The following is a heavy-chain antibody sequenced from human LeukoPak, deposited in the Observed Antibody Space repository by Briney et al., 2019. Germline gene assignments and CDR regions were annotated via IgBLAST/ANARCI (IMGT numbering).Heavy chain of an antibody. J-gene: IGHJ6*02. CDR3: AKPTSDGTFYYYGMDV. Sequence: GGSLRLSCAASGFTFSSYAMSWVRQAPGKGLECVSAVSGSGGSTYYADSVKGRFTISRDNSKTTLYLQMNSLRAEDTAVYYCAKPTSDGTFYYYGMDVWGQGTTVTVSS. CDR2: VSGSGGST. CDR1: GFTFSSYA. D-gene: IGHD6-13*01. V-gene: IGHV3-23*01.